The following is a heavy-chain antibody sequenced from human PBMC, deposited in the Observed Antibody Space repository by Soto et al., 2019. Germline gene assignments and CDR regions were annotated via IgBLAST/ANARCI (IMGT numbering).Heavy chain of an antibody. CDR3: ARIRRLGITMIVVVIDY. V-gene: IGHV2-26*01. D-gene: IGHD3-22*01. CDR1: GFSLSNARMG. CDR2: IFSNDEK. Sequence: QVTLKESGPVLVKPTETLTLTCTVSGFSLSNARMGVSWIRQPPGKALEWLAHIFSNDEKSYSTSLKSRLTISKETSKSQVVLTMTNMDPVDTATYYCARIRRLGITMIVVVIDYWGQGTLVTVSS. J-gene: IGHJ4*02.